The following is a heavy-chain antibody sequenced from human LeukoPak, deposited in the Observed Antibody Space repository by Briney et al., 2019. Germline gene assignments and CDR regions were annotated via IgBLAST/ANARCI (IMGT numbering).Heavy chain of an antibody. V-gene: IGHV3-23*01. CDR2: ISGSAGST. CDR3: AKDISGNQGFGY. Sequence: GGSLRLSCAASGFTFSSYAMSWVRQAPGKGLEWVSVISGSAGSTYYADSVKGRFTISRDNSKNTLYLQMNSLRAEDTAVYYCAKDISGNQGFGYWGQGTLVTVSS. J-gene: IGHJ4*02. D-gene: IGHD6-19*01. CDR1: GFTFSSYA.